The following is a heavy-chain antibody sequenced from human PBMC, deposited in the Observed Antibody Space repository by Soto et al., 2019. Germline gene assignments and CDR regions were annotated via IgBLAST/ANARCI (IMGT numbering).Heavy chain of an antibody. CDR3: ARDISGSKTYYYYGMDV. Sequence: SVKVSCKASGGTFSSYAISWVRQAPGQGLEWMGGIIPIFGTANYAQKFQGRVTITADESTSTAYMELSSLRSEDTAVYYCARDISGSKTYYYYGMDVWGQGTTVTVSS. J-gene: IGHJ6*02. CDR1: GGTFSSYA. CDR2: IIPIFGTA. V-gene: IGHV1-69*13. D-gene: IGHD1-26*01.